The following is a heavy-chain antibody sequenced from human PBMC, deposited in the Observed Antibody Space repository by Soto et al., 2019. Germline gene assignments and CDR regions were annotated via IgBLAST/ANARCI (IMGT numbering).Heavy chain of an antibody. CDR3: ARTVDLDY. J-gene: IGHJ4*02. V-gene: IGHV1-18*01. D-gene: IGHD4-17*01. Sequence: QVHLVQSGAEVKKPGASVKVSCEASGYTFTAYGINWVRQAPGQGLEWMGWITPYDGDTNYAQNFQGRVTMTADTNSNTVYMDLRSLTSDDTAVYYCARTVDLDYWGQGTLVAVSS. CDR2: ITPYDGDT. CDR1: GYTFTAYG.